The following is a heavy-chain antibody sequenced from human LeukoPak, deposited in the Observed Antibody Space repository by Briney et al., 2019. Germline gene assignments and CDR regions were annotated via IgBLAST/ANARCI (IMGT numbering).Heavy chain of an antibody. CDR1: GYTFTGYY. CDR2: INPSGGST. D-gene: IGHD2-21*02. Sequence: GASVKVSCKASGYTFTGYYMHWVRQAPGQGLEWMGIINPSGGSTSYAQKFQGRVTMTRDTSTSTVYMELSSLRSEDTAVYYCARDMTADCGGDCYPQYYFDYWGQGTLVTVSS. CDR3: ARDMTADCGGDCYPQYYFDY. V-gene: IGHV1-46*01. J-gene: IGHJ4*02.